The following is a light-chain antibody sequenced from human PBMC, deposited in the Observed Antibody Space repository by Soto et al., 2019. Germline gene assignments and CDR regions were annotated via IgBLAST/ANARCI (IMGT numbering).Light chain of an antibody. CDR1: QSVSSN. J-gene: IGKJ1*01. CDR3: QQRSNWPTT. Sequence: EIVMTQSPATLSVSPGGRATLSCRASQSVSSNLAWYQQKPGQAPRLLIYGASTRATGIPARFSGSGSGTEFTLTISSLEPEDFAVYYCQQRSNWPTTFGQGTKVDIK. CDR2: GAS. V-gene: IGKV3-15*01.